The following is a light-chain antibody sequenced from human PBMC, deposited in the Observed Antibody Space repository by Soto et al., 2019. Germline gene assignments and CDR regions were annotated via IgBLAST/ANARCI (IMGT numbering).Light chain of an antibody. CDR1: QRVSSTY. CDR3: QQYGSSPPGFT. Sequence: EVVLTQSPDTLSLFPGERATLSCRASQRVSSTYFAWYRQKPGQPPSLLIYGASNRATGVPDRFSGSGSGTDFTLTIRRLEPEDFAVYYCQQYGSSPPGFTFGPGTTVEIK. J-gene: IGKJ3*01. CDR2: GAS. V-gene: IGKV3-20*01.